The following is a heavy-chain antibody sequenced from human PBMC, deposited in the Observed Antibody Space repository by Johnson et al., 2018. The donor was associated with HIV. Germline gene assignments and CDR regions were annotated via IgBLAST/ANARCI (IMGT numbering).Heavy chain of an antibody. CDR1: GFTFDDYG. CDR3: ARGAVGCTTYAFDI. J-gene: IGHJ3*02. V-gene: IGHV3-20*04. CDR2: INWNGGST. D-gene: IGHD1-26*01. Sequence: VQLVESWGGLVQPGGSLRLSCVASGFTFDDYGMTWVRQAPGKGLEWVSGINWNGGSTGYADSVKGRFTISRDNAKNSLYLQMNSLRAEDTALYYCARGAVGCTTYAFDIWGQGTMVTVSS.